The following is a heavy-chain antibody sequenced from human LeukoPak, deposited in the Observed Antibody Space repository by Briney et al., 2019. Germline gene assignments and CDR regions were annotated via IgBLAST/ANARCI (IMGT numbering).Heavy chain of an antibody. Sequence: GGSLRLSCAASGFTFSGYAMSWVRQAPGKGLEWVSAISGSGGSTYYADSVKGRFTISRDNSKNTLYLQMNSLRAEDTAVYYCAMSSIVVVPAATDYWGQGTLVTVSS. D-gene: IGHD2-2*01. V-gene: IGHV3-23*01. CDR1: GFTFSGYA. CDR3: AMSSIVVVPAATDY. CDR2: ISGSGGST. J-gene: IGHJ4*02.